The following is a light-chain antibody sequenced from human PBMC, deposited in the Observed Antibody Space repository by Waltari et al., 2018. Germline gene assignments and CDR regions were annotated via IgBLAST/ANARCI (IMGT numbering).Light chain of an antibody. CDR1: SSDDGWYTC. V-gene: IGLV2-8*01. CDR3: SSYAGSNNFV. Sequence: QSALTQPPSASGSPGPSVTLSCTGPSSDDGWYTCVSWYQQHPGKAPKLMIYEVSKRPSGVPDRFSGSKSGNTASLTVSGLQAEDEADYYCSSYAGSNNFVFGTGTKVTVL. CDR2: EVS. J-gene: IGLJ1*01.